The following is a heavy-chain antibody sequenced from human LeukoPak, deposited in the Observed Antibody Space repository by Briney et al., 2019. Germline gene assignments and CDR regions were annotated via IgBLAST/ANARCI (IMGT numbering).Heavy chain of an antibody. V-gene: IGHV6-1*01. D-gene: IGHD6-13*01. Sequence: SQTLSLTCAVSGDSVSKYNAAWNWIRQSPSRGLEWLGRTYYRSRWKYDYADSVQNRIVVTGDTFNNQFSLQLNSMTPDGTAVYYCARATLAEISSCLTAWGEGTLVTVSS. CDR3: ARATLAEISSCLTA. J-gene: IGHJ5*02. CDR1: GDSVSKYNAA. CDR2: TYYRSRWKY.